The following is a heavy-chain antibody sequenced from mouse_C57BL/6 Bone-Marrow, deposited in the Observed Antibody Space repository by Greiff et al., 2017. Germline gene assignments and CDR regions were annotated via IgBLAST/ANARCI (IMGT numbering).Heavy chain of an antibody. V-gene: IGHV1-50*01. D-gene: IGHD1-1*01. J-gene: IGHJ4*01. Sequence: QVQLQQPGAELVKPGASVKLSCKASGYTFTSYWMQWVKQRPGQGLEWFGEIDPSDSYTNYNQKFKGKATLTVDTSSSTAYMQLSSLTSEDSAVYYCARNPFYYYCSNCYAMDYWGQGTSVTVSA. CDR3: ARNPFYYYCSNCYAMDY. CDR1: GYTFTSYW. CDR2: IDPSDSYT.